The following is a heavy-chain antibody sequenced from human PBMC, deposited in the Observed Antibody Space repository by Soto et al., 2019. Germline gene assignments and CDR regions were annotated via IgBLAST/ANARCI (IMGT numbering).Heavy chain of an antibody. CDR2: SGGRGDV. CDR1: GFTFSNYV. J-gene: IGHJ6*02. D-gene: IGHD2-21*02. Sequence: EVLLLESGGGLVQPGGSLRLSCVSSGFTFSNYVFTWVRQVPGKGLEWVSLSGGRGDVEYADTVKGRFTISRDTPKNTVLLDMNGRSVDDTAVYFCAKCKGRLSNKCYYGMDVWGQGTTVTVS. V-gene: IGHV3-23*01. CDR3: AKCKGRLSNKCYYGMDV.